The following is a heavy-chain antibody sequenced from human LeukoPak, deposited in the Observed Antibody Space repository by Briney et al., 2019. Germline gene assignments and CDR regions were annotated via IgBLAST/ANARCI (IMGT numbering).Heavy chain of an antibody. CDR3: VKSASTWYLFDY. CDR2: IISNGEST. J-gene: IGHJ4*02. CDR1: GFTFSGYA. V-gene: IGHV3-64*03. Sequence: GGSLRLSCSASGFTFSGYAMHWVRQAPGKGLEYVSAIISNGESTYYSDSVKDRFTISRDNSKNTLYLQMSSLRPEDTAVYYCVKSASTWYLFDYWGQGALVTVSS. D-gene: IGHD6-13*01.